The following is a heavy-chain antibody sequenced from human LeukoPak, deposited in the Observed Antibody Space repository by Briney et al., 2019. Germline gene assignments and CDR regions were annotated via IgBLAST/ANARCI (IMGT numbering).Heavy chain of an antibody. D-gene: IGHD3-9*01. CDR2: ISSSGSTI. V-gene: IGHV3-48*03. CDR1: GFTFSSYE. CDR3: ARGILTGQHDAFDI. J-gene: IGHJ3*02. Sequence: PGGSLRPSCAASGFTFSSYEMNWVRQAPGKGLEWVSYISSSGSTIYYADSVKGRFTISRDNAKNSLYLQMNSLRAEDTAVYYCARGILTGQHDAFDIWGQGTMVTVSS.